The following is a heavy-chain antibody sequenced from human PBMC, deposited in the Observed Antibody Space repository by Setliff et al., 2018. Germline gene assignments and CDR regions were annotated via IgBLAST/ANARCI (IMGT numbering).Heavy chain of an antibody. V-gene: IGHV3-48*01. J-gene: IGHJ4*02. CDR2: ISSSSSTI. D-gene: IGHD1-26*01. CDR1: GFTFSSYS. Sequence: PGGSLRLSCAASGFTFSSYSINWVRQAPGKGLEWVSYISSSSSTIYYADSVKGRFTISRDNAKNSLYLQMNSLRAEDTAVYYCARDRGSGSYFLRYFDYWGQGTLVTVSS. CDR3: ARDRGSGSYFLRYFDY.